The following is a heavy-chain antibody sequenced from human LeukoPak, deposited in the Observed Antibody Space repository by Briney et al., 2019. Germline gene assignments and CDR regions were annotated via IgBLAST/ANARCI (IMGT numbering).Heavy chain of an antibody. CDR1: GYSFTSYW. D-gene: IGHD3-3*01. CDR3: ARQGDYDFWSGYYTAGWFDP. Sequence: GEPLKISCKGSGYSFTSYWIGWVRPMPRNGLEWMGIIYPGDSDTRYSPSFQGQVTISADKSISTAYMQRSSLKASDTAMYYCARQGDYDFWSGYYTAGWFDPWGQGTLVTVSS. V-gene: IGHV5-51*01. CDR2: IYPGDSDT. J-gene: IGHJ5*02.